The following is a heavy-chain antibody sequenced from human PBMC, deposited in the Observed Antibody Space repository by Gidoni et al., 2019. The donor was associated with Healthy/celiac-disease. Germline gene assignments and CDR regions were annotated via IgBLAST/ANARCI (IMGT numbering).Heavy chain of an antibody. J-gene: IGHJ5*02. D-gene: IGHD3-10*01. Sequence: SSSGSTIYYADSVKGRFTISRDNAKNSLYLQMNSLRAEDTAVYYCARDRADDYYGSGSYYNWFDPWGQGTLVTVSS. CDR3: ARDRADDYYGSGSYYNWFDP. V-gene: IGHV3-11*01. CDR2: SSSGSTI.